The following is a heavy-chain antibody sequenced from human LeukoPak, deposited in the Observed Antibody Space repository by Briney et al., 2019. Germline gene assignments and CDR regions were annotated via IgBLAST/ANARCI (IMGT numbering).Heavy chain of an antibody. CDR1: GYSFSGHY. CDR2: INPNSGGT. J-gene: IGHJ6*03. CDR3: ARDRRSYYYYYYMDV. V-gene: IGHV1-2*02. Sequence: ASVKVSCKASGYSFSGHYMHWVRQAPGQGLEWMGWINPNSGGTNYAQKFQGRVTMTRDTSISTAYMELSRLRSDDTAVYYCARDRRSYYYYYYMDVWGKGTTVTISS.